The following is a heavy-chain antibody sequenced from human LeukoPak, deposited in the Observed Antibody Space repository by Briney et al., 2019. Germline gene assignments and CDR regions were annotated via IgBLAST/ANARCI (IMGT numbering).Heavy chain of an antibody. CDR2: ISWNSGSI. V-gene: IGHV3-9*01. CDR1: GFTFDDYA. Sequence: PGRSLRLSCAASGFTFDDYAMHWVRQAPGKGLEGVSGISWNSGSIGYADSVQGRFTISRDNAKNSLYLQMNSLRAEDTALYYCAKDKGNTAMVWDFDYWGQGTLVTVSS. CDR3: AKDKGNTAMVWDFDY. D-gene: IGHD5-18*01. J-gene: IGHJ4*02.